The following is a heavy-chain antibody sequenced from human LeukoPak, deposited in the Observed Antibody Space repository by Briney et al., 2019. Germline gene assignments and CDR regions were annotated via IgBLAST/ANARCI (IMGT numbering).Heavy chain of an antibody. D-gene: IGHD6-13*01. CDR1: GGTFSSYA. CDR2: IIPIFGTA. V-gene: IGHV1-69*13. J-gene: IGHJ4*02. CDR3: TGYSSSWYLSDY. Sequence: SVKVSCKASGGTFSSYAISWVRQAPGQGLEWMGGIIPIFGTANYAPKFQGRVTITADESTSTAYMELSSLRSEDTAVYYCTGYSSSWYLSDYWGQGTLVTVSS.